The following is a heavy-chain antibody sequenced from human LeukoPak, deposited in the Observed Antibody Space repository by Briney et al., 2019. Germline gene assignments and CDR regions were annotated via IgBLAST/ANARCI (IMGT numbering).Heavy chain of an antibody. CDR2: ISSSSSTI. CDR3: AKASSGSSLYYYYGMDV. D-gene: IGHD1-26*01. V-gene: IGHV3-48*04. Sequence: PGGSLRLSCAASGFTFSSYSMNWVRQAPGKGLEWVSYISSSSSTIYYADSVKGRFTISRDNAKNSLYLQMNSLRAEDTALYYCAKASSGSSLYYYYGMDVWGQGTTVTVSS. CDR1: GFTFSSYS. J-gene: IGHJ6*02.